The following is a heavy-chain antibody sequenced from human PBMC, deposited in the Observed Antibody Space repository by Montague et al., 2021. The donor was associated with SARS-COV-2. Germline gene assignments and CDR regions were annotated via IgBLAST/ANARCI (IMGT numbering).Heavy chain of an antibody. CDR3: AREWGRGGDRYWYFDL. CDR1: GGSISSGAYY. D-gene: IGHD2-21*02. Sequence: TLSLTCSVSGGSISSGAYYWSWHRQHPGKGLEWNGYIYYSGRTFLNPSLKSRVTISVDTSNNQFSLKVTSVTAADTAVYYCAREWGRGGDRYWYFDLWGRGTLVTVSS. CDR2: IYYSGRT. V-gene: IGHV4-31*03. J-gene: IGHJ2*01.